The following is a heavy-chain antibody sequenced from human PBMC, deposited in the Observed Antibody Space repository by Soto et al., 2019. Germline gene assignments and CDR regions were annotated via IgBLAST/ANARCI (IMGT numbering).Heavy chain of an antibody. J-gene: IGHJ3*02. CDR2: IYYSGST. Sequence: SDTLSLTCPVSGASINNYYWNWIRQPPGKGLEWIGYIYYSGSTNYNPSLKSRVTISVDTSKNQFSLKLTSVTAADTAFYYCARACGGDCFKDDAFDIWGQGTMVT. CDR3: ARACGGDCFKDDAFDI. CDR1: GASINNYY. V-gene: IGHV4-59*07. D-gene: IGHD2-21*02.